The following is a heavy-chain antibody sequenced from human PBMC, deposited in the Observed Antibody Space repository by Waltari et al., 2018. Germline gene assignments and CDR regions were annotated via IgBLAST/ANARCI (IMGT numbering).Heavy chain of an antibody. J-gene: IGHJ4*01. CDR2: FSYNGNT. D-gene: IGHD2-21*01. V-gene: IGHV4-39*07. CDR1: GGSITTITYF. Sequence: QLQMQESGPGLVRPSATLSLTCAFSGGSITTITYFWGWIRQPPGKGREWIASFSYNGNTYYNPSLKSRVTISGDTSKNQFSLVLTSVTAADTAVYYCARGLGAIYWGHGTLVTVSS. CDR3: ARGLGAIY.